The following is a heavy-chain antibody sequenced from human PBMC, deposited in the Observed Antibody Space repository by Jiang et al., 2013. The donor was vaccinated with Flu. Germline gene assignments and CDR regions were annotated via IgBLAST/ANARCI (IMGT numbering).Heavy chain of an antibody. V-gene: IGHV4-39*01. CDR3: ASSFFVVRGWFDP. J-gene: IGHJ5*02. CDR2: IYYSGGT. D-gene: IGHD2-15*01. CDR1: GDSINSVSSY. Sequence: GLVKPSETLSLSCTVAGDSINSVSSYWVWIRQSPGKGLEWIGSIYYSGGTTYNPSLESRVTISVDASKNQFSLRLRLVTAADTAIYYCASSFFVVRGWFDPWGQGTLVTVSS.